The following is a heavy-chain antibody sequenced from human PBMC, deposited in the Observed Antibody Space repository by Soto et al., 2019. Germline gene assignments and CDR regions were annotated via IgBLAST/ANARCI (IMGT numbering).Heavy chain of an antibody. CDR2: IWYDGSNK. CDR1: GFTFSSYG. Sequence: GGSLRLSCAASGFTFSSYGMHWVRQAPGKGLEWVAVIWYDGSNKYYADSVKGRFTISRDNSKNTLYLQMNSLRAEDTAVYYCARDKINYYGLHPANYVYYYYGMDVWGQGTTVTVSS. J-gene: IGHJ6*02. V-gene: IGHV3-33*01. CDR3: ARDKINYYGLHPANYVYYYYGMDV. D-gene: IGHD3-10*01.